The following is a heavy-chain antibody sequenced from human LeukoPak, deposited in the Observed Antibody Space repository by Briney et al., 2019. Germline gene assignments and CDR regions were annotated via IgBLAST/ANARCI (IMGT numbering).Heavy chain of an antibody. V-gene: IGHV1-69*06. CDR2: IIPIFGTA. CDR1: GGTFSSYA. CDR3: ARAGYSYGFATYNWFDP. J-gene: IGHJ5*02. Sequence: SVKVSCKASGGTFSSYAISWVRQAPGQGLECMGGIIPIFGTANYAQKFQGRVTITADKSTSTAYMELSSLRSEDTAVYYCARAGYSYGFATYNWFDPWGQGTLVTVSS. D-gene: IGHD5-18*01.